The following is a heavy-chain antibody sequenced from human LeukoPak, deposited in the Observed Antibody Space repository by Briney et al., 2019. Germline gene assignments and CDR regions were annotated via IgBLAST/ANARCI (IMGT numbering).Heavy chain of an antibody. CDR3: AGLHKYIGPYDY. J-gene: IGHJ4*02. CDR2: INSGGVNT. V-gene: IGHV3-23*01. CDR1: GFTFSTYG. Sequence: GGSLRLSCTASGFTFSTYGMTWVRQAPGKGLEWVSTINSGGVNTYYVDSVKGRFTISRDNSKNTLYLQMNSLRAEDTAVYYCAGLHKYIGPYDYWGQGTLVTVSS. D-gene: IGHD5-12*01.